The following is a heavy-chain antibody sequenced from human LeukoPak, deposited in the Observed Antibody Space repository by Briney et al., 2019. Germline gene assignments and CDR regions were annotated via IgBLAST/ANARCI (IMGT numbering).Heavy chain of an antibody. J-gene: IGHJ3*02. CDR2: ISSSSSYI. Sequence: VGSLRLSCAASGFTFSSYSMNWVRQAPGKGLEWVSSISSSSSYIYYAGSVKGRFTISRDNAKNSLYLQMNSLRAEDTAVYYCAREGYSSSPNDAFDIWGQGTMVTVSS. CDR3: AREGYSSSPNDAFDI. D-gene: IGHD6-6*01. V-gene: IGHV3-21*01. CDR1: GFTFSSYS.